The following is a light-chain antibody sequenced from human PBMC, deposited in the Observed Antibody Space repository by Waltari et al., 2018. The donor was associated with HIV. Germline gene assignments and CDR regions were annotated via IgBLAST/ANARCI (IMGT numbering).Light chain of an antibody. V-gene: IGKV3-15*01. Sequence: EVVMTQSPATLSVSPGERAALACRASQSVIRNLAWYQQKPGQPPRLLIYAASTRASGGPVRISGTGSGTEFTLTISSLQSEDFAVYYCQQYDDWPRTFGQGTRVEIK. J-gene: IGKJ1*01. CDR1: QSVIRN. CDR3: QQYDDWPRT. CDR2: AAS.